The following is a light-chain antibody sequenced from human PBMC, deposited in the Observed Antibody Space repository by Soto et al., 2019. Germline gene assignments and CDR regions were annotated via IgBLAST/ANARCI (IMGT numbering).Light chain of an antibody. Sequence: EIVLTQSPGILSLSPGERATLSCRASQSVTKNNLNWYQQKPGQAPRLLIYGASIRATGIPDRFSGSGSGTEFTLTISGLQSADSAVYYCQQYTNWPPRLTFGGGTKVDIK. CDR2: GAS. J-gene: IGKJ4*01. V-gene: IGKV3D-15*01. CDR3: QQYTNWPPRLT. CDR1: QSVTKNN.